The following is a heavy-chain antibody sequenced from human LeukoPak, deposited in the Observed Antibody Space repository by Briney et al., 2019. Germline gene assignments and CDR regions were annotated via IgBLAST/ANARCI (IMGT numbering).Heavy chain of an antibody. CDR1: GFAFNTYA. J-gene: IGHJ6*02. CDR2: IYSGGST. V-gene: IGHV3-53*01. D-gene: IGHD3-3*01. CDR3: ASYYDPYYYGMDV. Sequence: QAGGSLRLSCITSGFAFNTYAMHWVRQAPGKGLEWVSVIYSGGSTYYADSVKGRFTISRDNSKNTLYLQMNSLRAEDTAVYYCASYYDPYYYGMDVWGQGTTVTVSS.